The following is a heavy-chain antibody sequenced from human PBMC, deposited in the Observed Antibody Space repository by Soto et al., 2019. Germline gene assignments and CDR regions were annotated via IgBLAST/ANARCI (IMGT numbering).Heavy chain of an antibody. CDR1: GGSISSGGYS. CDR3: ARAHCGGDCYSGVDY. D-gene: IGHD2-21*02. CDR2: MYHSGST. Sequence: SEILPLTCAVSGGSISSGGYSWSWIRQPPGKGLEWIGYMYHSGSTYYNPSLKSRVTISIDRSISTAYMELSRLRSDDTAVYYCARAHCGGDCYSGVDYWGQGTPVTVSS. V-gene: IGHV4-30-2*01. J-gene: IGHJ4*02.